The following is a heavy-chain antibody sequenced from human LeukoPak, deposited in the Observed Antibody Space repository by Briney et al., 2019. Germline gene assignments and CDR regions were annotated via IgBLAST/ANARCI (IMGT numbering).Heavy chain of an antibody. CDR3: AGVSWGQLVRSPADD. CDR2: ISSSSSYI. D-gene: IGHD6-6*01. CDR1: GFTFSSYS. Sequence: PGGSLRLSCAASGFTFSSYSMNWVRQAPGKGLEWVSSISSSSSYIYYADSVKGRFTISRDNAKNSLYLQMNSLRAEDTAVYYCAGVSWGQLVRSPADDWGQGTLVTVSS. V-gene: IGHV3-21*01. J-gene: IGHJ4*02.